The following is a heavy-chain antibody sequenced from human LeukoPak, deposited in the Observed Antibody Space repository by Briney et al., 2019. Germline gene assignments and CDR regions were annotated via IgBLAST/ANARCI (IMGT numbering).Heavy chain of an antibody. D-gene: IGHD3-16*01. CDR1: GFTFRIYS. V-gene: IGHV3-21*01. J-gene: IGHJ4*02. Sequence: PGGSLRLSCAASGFTFRIYSMNWVRQAPGKGLEWVSSISSSGNYTYYADSVKGRFTISRDNAKNSLYLQMNSLRAEDTAVYYCTRGRTYFDYWGQGTLVTVSS. CDR2: ISSSGNYT. CDR3: TRGRTYFDY.